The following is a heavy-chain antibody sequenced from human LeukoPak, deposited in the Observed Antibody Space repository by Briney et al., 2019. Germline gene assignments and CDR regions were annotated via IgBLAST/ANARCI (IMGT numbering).Heavy chain of an antibody. V-gene: IGHV3-9*01. D-gene: IGHD3-3*01. CDR2: ISWNSGST. CDR1: GFTFDDNA. Sequence: GRSLRLSCAASGFTFDDNAMHWVRQAPGKGLEWVSGISWNSGSTGYADSVKGRFTISRDNAKNSLYLQMNSLRAEDTAVYYCASRSGFGVVSGSYYYYMDVWGKGTTVTVSS. CDR3: ASRSGFGVVSGSYYYYMDV. J-gene: IGHJ6*03.